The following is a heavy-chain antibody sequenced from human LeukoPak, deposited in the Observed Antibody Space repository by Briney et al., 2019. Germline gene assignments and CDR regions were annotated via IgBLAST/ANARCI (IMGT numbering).Heavy chain of an antibody. D-gene: IGHD4-17*01. J-gene: IGHJ3*02. V-gene: IGHV3-23*01. CDR1: QFKFNNYG. CDR2: ITGSGGRT. Sequence: GGSLRLSCATSQFKFNNYGMTWVRQAPGKGLEWVSSITGSGGRTQYADSVQGRFTISRDSSKNTLYLQMNSLRAEDTAVYYCAKDPNGDYIGTFDIWGQGTMVTVSS. CDR3: AKDPNGDYIGTFDI.